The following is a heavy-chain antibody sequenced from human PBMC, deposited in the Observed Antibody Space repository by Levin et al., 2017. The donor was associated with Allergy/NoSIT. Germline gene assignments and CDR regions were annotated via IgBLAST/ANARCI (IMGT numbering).Heavy chain of an antibody. CDR3: AAGYSEQYFQH. CDR1: GFTFDDYT. Sequence: GESLKISCAASGFTFDDYTMHWVRQAPGKGLEWVSLISWDGGSTYYADSVKGRFTISRDNSKNSLYLQMNSLRTEDTALYYCAAGYSEQYFQHWGQGTLVTVSS. D-gene: IGHD5-12*01. V-gene: IGHV3-43*01. CDR2: ISWDGGST. J-gene: IGHJ1*01.